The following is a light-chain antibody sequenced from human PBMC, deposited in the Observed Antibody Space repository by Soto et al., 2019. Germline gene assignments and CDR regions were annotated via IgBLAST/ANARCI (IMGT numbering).Light chain of an antibody. CDR1: QSVSNNY. V-gene: IGKV3-20*01. Sequence: EIVLTQSSGTPSPSPGEKATPSLRASQSVSNNYLAWYQQKPGQAPRLLIFDASRRATGIPDRFSGSGSGTDFTLTISRLEPEDFAVYYCQQYGASPWTFGQGTKVDNK. J-gene: IGKJ1*01. CDR3: QQYGASPWT. CDR2: DAS.